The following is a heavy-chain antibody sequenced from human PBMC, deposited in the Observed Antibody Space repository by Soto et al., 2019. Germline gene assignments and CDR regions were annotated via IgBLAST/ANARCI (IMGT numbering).Heavy chain of an antibody. V-gene: IGHV1-69*02. J-gene: IGHJ6*04. CDR3: ACDRGNKMDV. CDR1: GGTFSSYT. CDR2: IISILGIA. Sequence: QVQLVQSGAEVKKPGSSVKVSCKASGGTFSSYTISWVRQAPGQGLEWMGRIISILGIANNTQKFQGRVTITAEQSTGTAYMELSSLRSEDTAVYYCACDRGNKMDVWGKGTTVTVSS. D-gene: IGHD3-10*01.